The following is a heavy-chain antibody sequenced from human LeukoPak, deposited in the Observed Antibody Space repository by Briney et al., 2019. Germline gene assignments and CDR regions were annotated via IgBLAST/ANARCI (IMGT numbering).Heavy chain of an antibody. CDR1: GGSISSYY. CDR2: IYTSGST. D-gene: IGHD1-26*01. V-gene: IGHV4-4*09. J-gene: IGHJ4*02. CDR3: ARLGYSGSLYYFDY. Sequence: SETLSLTCTVSGGSISSYYWSWIRQPPGKGLEWIGYIYTSGSTNYNPSLKSRVTISADTSKNQFSLKLSSVTAADTAVYYCARLGYSGSLYYFDYWGQGTLVTVSS.